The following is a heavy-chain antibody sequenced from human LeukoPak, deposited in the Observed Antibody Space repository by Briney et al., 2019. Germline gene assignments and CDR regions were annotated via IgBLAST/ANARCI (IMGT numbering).Heavy chain of an antibody. J-gene: IGHJ5*02. D-gene: IGHD3-16*02. CDR1: GGSFSGYY. CDR3: ARATHYDYIWGSYRFHNWFDP. V-gene: IGHV4-34*01. Sequence: PSETLSLTCAVYGGSFSGYYWSWTRRPPGKGLEWIGEINHSGSTNYNPSLKSRVTISVDTSKNQFSLKLSSVTAADTAVYYCARATHYDYIWGSYRFHNWFDPWGQGTLVTVSS. CDR2: INHSGST.